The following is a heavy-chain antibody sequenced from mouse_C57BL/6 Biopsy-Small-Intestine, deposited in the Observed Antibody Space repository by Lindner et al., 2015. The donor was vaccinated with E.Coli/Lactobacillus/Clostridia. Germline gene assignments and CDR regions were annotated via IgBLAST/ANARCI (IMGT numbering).Heavy chain of an antibody. CDR3: ARVYDGYPWYFDV. CDR2: IDPSDSET. J-gene: IGHJ1*01. CDR1: GYTFTNYW. D-gene: IGHD2-3*01. Sequence: VQLQESGAEMVRPGASVKLSCKASGYTFTNYWIHWVNQRPGQGLEWIGKIDPSDSETHYSQNFEDKATLTVDKSSSTAYMQLNNLTSEDSAVYYCARVYDGYPWYFDVWGAGTTVTVSS. V-gene: IGHV1-52*01.